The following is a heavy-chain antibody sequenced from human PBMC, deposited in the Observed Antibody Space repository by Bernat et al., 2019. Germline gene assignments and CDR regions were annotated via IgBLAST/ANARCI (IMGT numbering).Heavy chain of an antibody. Sequence: EVQLVESGGGVVRPGGSLRLSCAASGFTFDDYGMSWVRQAPGKGLEWFSGINWNGGSTGYADSVKGRFTISRDNAKNSLYLQMNSLRAEDTALYYCARAPYYYGSGSFAWFDPWGQGTLVTVSS. CDR3: ARAPYYYGSGSFAWFDP. CDR1: GFTFDDYG. CDR2: INWNGGST. J-gene: IGHJ5*02. D-gene: IGHD3-10*01. V-gene: IGHV3-20*04.